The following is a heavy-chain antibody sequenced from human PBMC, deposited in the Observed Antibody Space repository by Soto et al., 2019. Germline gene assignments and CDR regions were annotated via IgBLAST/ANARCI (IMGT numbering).Heavy chain of an antibody. Sequence: PSEPLSLTCTVSGGSVSSHYWTWIRQSPGKGLEWIGFIFYSGTTSYNPSLTSRVTISVDRSKQQFSLRLTSVTAADTAVYYCARISTYNSFDFWGPGTLVTVSS. J-gene: IGHJ4*02. D-gene: IGHD1-1*01. V-gene: IGHV4-59*02. CDR2: IFYSGTT. CDR3: ARISTYNSFDF. CDR1: GGSVSSHY.